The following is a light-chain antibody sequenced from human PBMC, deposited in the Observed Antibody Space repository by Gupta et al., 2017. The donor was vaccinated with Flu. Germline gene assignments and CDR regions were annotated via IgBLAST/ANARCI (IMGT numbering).Light chain of an antibody. CDR3: QAWDRSNVV. CDR1: DLGDKY. CDR2: QNY. J-gene: IGLJ2*01. Sequence: SYDLPQPPSVSVSPGQPASITCSGDDLGDKYANRYQQKPGRSPVLVISQNYNRPSGIPERFSGSNSGNTATLTISGTQAMDEADYNCQAWDRSNVVFGGGTRLTVL. V-gene: IGLV3-1*01.